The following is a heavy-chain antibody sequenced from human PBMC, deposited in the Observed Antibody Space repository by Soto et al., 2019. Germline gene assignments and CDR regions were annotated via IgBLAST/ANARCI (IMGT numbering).Heavy chain of an antibody. CDR2: IYYNGNT. Sequence: SETLSLTCSVCGGSVNSANYYWSWMRQPPGKGLEWIGFIYYNGNTKYNPSLKSRVTISLDTSKNQFSLNLTSVTAADAAVYYCSRDNSGYFPTYWGQGTLVTVSS. CDR1: GGSVNSANYY. V-gene: IGHV4-61*01. CDR3: SRDNSGYFPTY. D-gene: IGHD3-22*01. J-gene: IGHJ4*02.